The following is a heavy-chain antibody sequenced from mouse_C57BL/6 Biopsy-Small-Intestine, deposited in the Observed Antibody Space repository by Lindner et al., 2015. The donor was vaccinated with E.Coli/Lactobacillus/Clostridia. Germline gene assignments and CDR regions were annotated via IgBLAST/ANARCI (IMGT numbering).Heavy chain of an antibody. J-gene: IGHJ4*01. CDR3: ARELYAMDY. Sequence: NQKFKDRATLTVDKSSSTAYMQLNSLTSEDSAVYYCARELYAMDYWGQGTSVTVSS. V-gene: IGHV1-52*01. D-gene: IGHD1-1*01.